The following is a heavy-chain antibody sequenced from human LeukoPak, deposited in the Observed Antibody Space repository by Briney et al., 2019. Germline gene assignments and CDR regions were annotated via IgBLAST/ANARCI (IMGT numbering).Heavy chain of an antibody. CDR3: ARLNDCSSTSCYILSWFDP. Sequence: GESLKISCKGSGYSFTSYWIGWVRQMPGKGLEWMGIIYPGDSDTRYSPSFQGQVTISADKSISTAYLQRSSLKASDTAMYYCARLNDCSSTSCYILSWFDPWGQGTLVTVSS. V-gene: IGHV5-51*01. CDR1: GYSFTSYW. CDR2: IYPGDSDT. J-gene: IGHJ5*02. D-gene: IGHD2-2*02.